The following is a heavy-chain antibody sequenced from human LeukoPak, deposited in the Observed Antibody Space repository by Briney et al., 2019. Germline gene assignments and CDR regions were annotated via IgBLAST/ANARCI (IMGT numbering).Heavy chain of an antibody. Sequence: ASETLSLTCSVSGGSISYYYWSWIRQPPGKGLEWIGYIYYSGSTNYNPSLKSRVTISVDTSKNQFSLKLSSVTAADTAVYYCARDYSSGDRSYFDLWGRGTLVTVSS. CDR2: IYYSGST. CDR1: GGSISYYY. V-gene: IGHV4-59*12. CDR3: ARDYSSGDRSYFDL. D-gene: IGHD6-19*01. J-gene: IGHJ2*01.